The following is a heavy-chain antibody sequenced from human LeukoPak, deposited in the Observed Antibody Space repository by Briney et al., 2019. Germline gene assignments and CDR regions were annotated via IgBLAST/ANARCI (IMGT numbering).Heavy chain of an antibody. Sequence: DPGGSLRLSCAASGFTFSNFWMHWVRQVPGKGLVWVSGINHDGTGTYYADSVKGRFTISRDNAKNTVYLQMNGLRAEDTAVYYCAKSGYYYDSSGYYYVFDYWGQGTLVTVSS. V-gene: IGHV3-74*01. D-gene: IGHD3-22*01. CDR1: GFTFSNFW. CDR3: AKSGYYYDSSGYYYVFDY. CDR2: INHDGTGT. J-gene: IGHJ4*02.